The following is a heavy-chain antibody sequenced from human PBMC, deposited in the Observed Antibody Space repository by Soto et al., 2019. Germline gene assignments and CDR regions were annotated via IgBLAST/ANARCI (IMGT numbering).Heavy chain of an antibody. J-gene: IGHJ4*02. CDR2: IYYSGST. Sequence: SETLSLTCTVSSCSISSSSSYWGWIRQPPGKGLEWIGYIYYSGSTNYNPSLKSRVTISVDTSKTQFSLKLSSVTAADTAVYYCARYSSGWYYYWGQGTLVTAPQ. V-gene: IGHV4-61*05. CDR3: ARYSSGWYYY. D-gene: IGHD6-19*01. CDR1: SCSISSSSSY.